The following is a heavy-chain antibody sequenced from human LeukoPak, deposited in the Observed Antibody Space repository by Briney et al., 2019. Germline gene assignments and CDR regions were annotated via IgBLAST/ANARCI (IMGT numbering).Heavy chain of an antibody. CDR3: GRSRRINASFYYYMDV. V-gene: IGHV3-23*01. CDR1: GFTFSSYA. CDR2: ISGSGGST. J-gene: IGHJ6*03. Sequence: QAGGSLRLSCAAAGFTFSSYAMTWVRQAPGRGLEWVSIISGSGGSTYYADSVKGRFTISRDNSKNTLSLQMNSLRAEDTAVYYCGRSRRINASFYYYMDVWGKGTTVTVSS. D-gene: IGHD2/OR15-2a*01.